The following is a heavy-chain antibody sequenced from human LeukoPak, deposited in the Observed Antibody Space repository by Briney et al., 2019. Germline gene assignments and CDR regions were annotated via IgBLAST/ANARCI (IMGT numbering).Heavy chain of an antibody. CDR1: GFTFSTYG. J-gene: IGHJ4*02. D-gene: IGHD3-22*01. CDR3: AKVRFAYDSSGYYLDY. Sequence: PGGTLRLSCAASGFTFSTYGMTWVRQAPGKGLEWVANINQDGSEKYYVDSVRGRFAISRDNAKNSLYLQMNSLRAEDTAVYYCAKVRFAYDSSGYYLDYWGQGTLVTVSS. CDR2: INQDGSEK. V-gene: IGHV3-7*03.